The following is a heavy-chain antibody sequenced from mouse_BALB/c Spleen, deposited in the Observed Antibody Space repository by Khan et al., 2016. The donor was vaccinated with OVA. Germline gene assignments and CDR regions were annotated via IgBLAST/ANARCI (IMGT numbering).Heavy chain of an antibody. CDR1: GYSITSDYA. D-gene: IGHD2-9*01. J-gene: IGHJ2*01. CDR2: ISYSGST. V-gene: IGHV3-2*02. CDR3: ARAYDGYYVDY. Sequence: EVQLQESGPGLVKPSQSLSLTCTVTGYSITSDYAWNWIRQFPGNKLEWMGYISYSGSTSYNPSLKSRISITRATSKNQFFLQLNSVTTEDTATXCCARAYDGYYVDYWGQGTTLTVSS.